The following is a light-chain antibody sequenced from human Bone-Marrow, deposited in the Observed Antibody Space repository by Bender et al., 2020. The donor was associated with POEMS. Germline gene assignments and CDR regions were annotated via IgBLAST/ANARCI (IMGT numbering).Light chain of an antibody. CDR1: SSNIVTNP. Sequence: QSVLTPPPSASGTPGQRVIIFCSGSSSNIVTNPVNWYQHLPGTAPKVLIYNTNQRPSGVPDRFSGSKSGTSASLAISALQSEDEGDYYCATWHDSLNGWVFGGGTKLAVL. CDR2: NTN. J-gene: IGLJ3*02. CDR3: ATWHDSLNGWV. V-gene: IGLV1-44*01.